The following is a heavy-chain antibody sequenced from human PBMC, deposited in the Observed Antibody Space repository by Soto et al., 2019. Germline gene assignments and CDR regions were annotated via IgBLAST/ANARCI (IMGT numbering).Heavy chain of an antibody. CDR3: AKDDLDVKGGSRTVGTGPVGDF. J-gene: IGHJ4*02. D-gene: IGHD2-21*02. Sequence: GGSLRLSCAASGFTFSSYAMSWVRQAPGKGLEWVSAVSGSGSSTYYADSVKGRFTISRDNSKNTLYLQMDSLTPEDTAVYYCAKDDLDVKGGSRTVGTGPVGDFWGRGTLVTVSS. CDR2: VSGSGSST. CDR1: GFTFSSYA. V-gene: IGHV3-23*01.